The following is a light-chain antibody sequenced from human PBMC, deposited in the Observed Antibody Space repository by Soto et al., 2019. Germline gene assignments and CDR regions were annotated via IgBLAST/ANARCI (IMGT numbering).Light chain of an antibody. Sequence: DIQMTQYPSSLSASVGDRVTITCQASQDISNYLHWYQQKPGKAPKLLIYDASNLETGVPSRFSGSGSGTDFTFTISSLQPEDIATYYCQQYDNLPYTFGQGTKLEIK. CDR3: QQYDNLPYT. V-gene: IGKV1-33*01. CDR1: QDISNY. J-gene: IGKJ2*01. CDR2: DAS.